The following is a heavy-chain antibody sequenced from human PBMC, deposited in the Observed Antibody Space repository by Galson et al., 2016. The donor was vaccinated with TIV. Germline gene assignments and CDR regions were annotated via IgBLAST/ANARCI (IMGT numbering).Heavy chain of an antibody. J-gene: IGHJ4*02. CDR3: TRGRFESGSYYNNGFDY. CDR1: GGSFRGYY. V-gene: IGHV4-34*01. D-gene: IGHD3-10*01. CDR2: INHSGST. Sequence: SETLSLTCGVSGGSFRGYYWTWIRLPPGKGLEWIGEINHSGSTNSIPSLKSRLTMSVDTSTNHFSLQLSSVTAADSAVYYCTRGRFESGSYYNNGFDYWGQGTPVTVSS.